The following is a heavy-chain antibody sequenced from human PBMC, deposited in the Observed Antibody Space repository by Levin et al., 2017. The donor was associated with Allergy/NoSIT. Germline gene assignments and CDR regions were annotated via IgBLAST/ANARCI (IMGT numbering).Heavy chain of an antibody. Sequence: PGGSLRLSCGTSGFTFSNYGLHWVRQAPGKGLEWVPVIWYDGSNKYYVDSVKGRFTISRDNSKSTVYLQMNNLRAEDTAVYYCARDDCNGGPCLAYWGQGTLVTVSS. V-gene: IGHV3-33*01. D-gene: IGHD2-15*01. J-gene: IGHJ4*02. CDR2: IWYDGSNK. CDR3: ARDDCNGGPCLAY. CDR1: GFTFSNYG.